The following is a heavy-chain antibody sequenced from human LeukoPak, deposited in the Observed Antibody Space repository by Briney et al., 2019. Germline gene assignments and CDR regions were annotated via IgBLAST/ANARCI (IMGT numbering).Heavy chain of an antibody. CDR3: ATGVDEDCDY. CDR1: GFTFSSSW. J-gene: IGHJ4*02. CDR2: INPDGGTT. Sequence: GGSLRLSCAASGFTFSSSWMHWVRQAPGKGLVWVSRINPDGGTTSHAASVKGRFTFSRDNAKNTVYLQMNSLRAEDPAVYYCATGVDEDCDYWGQGTLVTVSS. V-gene: IGHV3-74*01.